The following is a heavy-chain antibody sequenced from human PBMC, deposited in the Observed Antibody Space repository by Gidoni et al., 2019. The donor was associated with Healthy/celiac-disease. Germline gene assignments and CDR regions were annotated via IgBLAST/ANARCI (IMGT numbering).Heavy chain of an antibody. CDR1: GGSFSGYY. CDR2: INHSGST. V-gene: IGHV4-34*01. D-gene: IGHD3-22*01. CDR3: ARGFSYYYDSSGYPFGY. J-gene: IGHJ4*02. Sequence: QVQLQQWGAGLLKPSETLSLTCAVYGGSFSGYYWSWIRQPPGKGLEWIGEINHSGSTNYNPSLKSRVTISVDTSKNQFSLKLSSVTAADTAVYYCARGFSYYYDSSGYPFGYWGQGTLVTVSS.